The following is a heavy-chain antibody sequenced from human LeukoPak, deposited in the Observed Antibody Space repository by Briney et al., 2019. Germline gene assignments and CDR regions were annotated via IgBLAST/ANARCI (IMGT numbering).Heavy chain of an antibody. J-gene: IGHJ4*02. D-gene: IGHD5-18*01. CDR2: ISYDGSNK. V-gene: IGHV3-30*18. CDR1: GFTFSSYA. Sequence: GRSLSLSCAASGFTFSSYAMHWVRQAPGKGLEWVAVISYDGSNKYYVDSVKGRFTISRDNSKNTLYLQMNSLRAEDTAVYYCAKDRLHGYSYGYVDYWGQGTLVTVSS. CDR3: AKDRLHGYSYGYVDY.